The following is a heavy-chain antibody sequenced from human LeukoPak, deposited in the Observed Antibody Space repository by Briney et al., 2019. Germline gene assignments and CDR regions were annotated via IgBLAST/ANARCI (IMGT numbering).Heavy chain of an antibody. V-gene: IGHV1-3*01. CDR3: ARWGIAAAGTYGDFDY. CDR1: GYTFTSYA. Sequence: ASVKVSCKASGYTFTSYAMHWVRQAPGQRLEWMGWINAGNGNTKYSQKFQGRVTITRDTSASTAYMELSSLRPEDTAVYYCARWGIAAAGTYGDFDYWGQGTLVTVSS. D-gene: IGHD6-13*01. J-gene: IGHJ4*02. CDR2: INAGNGNT.